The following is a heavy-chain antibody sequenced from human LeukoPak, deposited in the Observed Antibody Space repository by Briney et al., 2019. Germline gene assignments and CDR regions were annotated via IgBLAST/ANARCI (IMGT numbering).Heavy chain of an antibody. J-gene: IGHJ5*02. CDR2: IYTSGST. V-gene: IGHV4-4*07. Sequence: SETLSLTSTVAGGTIRSYYWSWIRQPAGQGLHWIGRIYTSGSTNYNPSLKSRVTMSVDTSKNQFSLKLSSVTAADTAVYYCARVGSRYDYWFDPWGQGTLVTVSS. CDR3: ARVGSRYDYWFDP. D-gene: IGHD6-25*01. CDR1: GGTIRSYY.